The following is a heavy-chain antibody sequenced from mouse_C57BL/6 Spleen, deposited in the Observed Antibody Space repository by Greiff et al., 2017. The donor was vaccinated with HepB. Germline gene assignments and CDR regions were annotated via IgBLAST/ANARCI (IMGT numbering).Heavy chain of an antibody. D-gene: IGHD2-5*01. V-gene: IGHV1-64*01. J-gene: IGHJ4*01. CDR1: GYTFTSYW. CDR2: IHPNSGST. Sequence: QVHVKQPGAELVKPGASVKLSCKASGYTFTSYWMHWVKQRPGQGLEWIGMIHPNSGSTNYNEKFKSKATLTVDKSSSTAYMQLSSLTSEDSAVYYCAREYSNYNYAMDYWGQGTSVTVSS. CDR3: AREYSNYNYAMDY.